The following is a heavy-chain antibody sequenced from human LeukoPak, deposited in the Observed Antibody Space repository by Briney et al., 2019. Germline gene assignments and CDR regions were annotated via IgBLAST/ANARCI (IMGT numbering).Heavy chain of an antibody. D-gene: IGHD6-19*01. CDR3: ARVGSSGLKYYFDY. V-gene: IGHV3-74*01. Sequence: GGSLRLSCAASGFTFSSYAMPWVRQAPGKGLVWVSRINSDGSSTSYADSVKGRFTISRDNAKNTLYLQMNSLRAEDTAVYYCARVGSSGLKYYFDYWGQGTLVTVSS. J-gene: IGHJ4*02. CDR2: INSDGSST. CDR1: GFTFSSYA.